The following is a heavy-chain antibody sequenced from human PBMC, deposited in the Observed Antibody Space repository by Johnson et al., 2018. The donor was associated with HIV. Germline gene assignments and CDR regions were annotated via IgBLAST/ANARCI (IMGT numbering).Heavy chain of an antibody. D-gene: IGHD6-13*01. CDR1: GFNFDDYG. V-gene: IGHV3-20*04. J-gene: IGHJ3*02. Sequence: VQVVESGGGLVQPGRSLRLSCAASGFNFDDYGMTWVRQAPGKGLEWVSGINWNGGSTGYADSVKGRFPISRDNAKNSLYLQMNSLRADDTALYYCARVRAAAVSDAFDIWGQGTMVTVSS. CDR2: INWNGGST. CDR3: ARVRAAAVSDAFDI.